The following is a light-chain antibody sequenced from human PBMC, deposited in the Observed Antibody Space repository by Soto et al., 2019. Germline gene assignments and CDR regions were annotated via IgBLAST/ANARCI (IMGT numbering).Light chain of an antibody. CDR1: QSLIHSDGNTY. V-gene: IGKV2-24*01. CDR3: ILGTPSPSWT. J-gene: IGKJ1*01. Sequence: DFVMTQTPLSAPVTLGQPASISCRSSQSLIHSDGNTYLSWLQRRPGQPPRLLIYKISNRFSGVPERFSGSGAGTDFTLRISRVEAEDVGVYYCILGTPSPSWTFGQGTTLEIK. CDR2: KIS.